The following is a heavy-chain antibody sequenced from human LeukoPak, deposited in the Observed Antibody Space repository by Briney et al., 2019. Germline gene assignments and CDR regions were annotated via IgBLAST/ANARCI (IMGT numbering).Heavy chain of an antibody. CDR2: IKQDESEK. J-gene: IGHJ4*02. CDR3: ARDFPYYYDTSGYYSDY. CDR1: GFSLSTYW. D-gene: IGHD3-22*01. V-gene: IGHV3-7*01. Sequence: GGSLRLSCAASGFSLSTYWMSWVRQAPGKGLEWVANIKQDESEKDYVDSVKGRFTISRDNAKNSLYLQMNSLRAEDTAVYYCARDFPYYYDTSGYYSDYWGQGTLVTVSS.